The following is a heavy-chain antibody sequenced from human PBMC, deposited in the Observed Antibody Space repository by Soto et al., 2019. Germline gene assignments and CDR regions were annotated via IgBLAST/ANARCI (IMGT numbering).Heavy chain of an antibody. J-gene: IGHJ5*02. D-gene: IGHD3-22*01. CDR3: ARVGPWVPYYYDSSPYTFENWFDP. Sequence: SETLSLTCTVSGGSISSGGYSWSWIRQSPEKGLEWIGCIYPTGTTYYHPSLKSRVTISVDTSRNQFSLILNSVTAADTAVYYCARVGPWVPYYYDSSPYTFENWFDPWGQGTLVTVSS. CDR2: IYPTGTT. V-gene: IGHV4-30-2*06. CDR1: GGSISSGGYS.